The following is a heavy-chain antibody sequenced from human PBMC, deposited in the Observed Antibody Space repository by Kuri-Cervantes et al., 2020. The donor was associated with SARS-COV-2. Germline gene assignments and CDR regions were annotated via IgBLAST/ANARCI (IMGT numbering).Heavy chain of an antibody. J-gene: IGHJ4*02. Sequence: GESLKISCEGSGFTFSNHALYWIRQAPGEGLEWVAVVSYDGGSEWYADSLKGRFTISRDNSKNTLYLQMNSLRAEDTAVYYCARAYCSSTSCQLDYWGQGTLVTVSS. CDR3: ARAYCSSTSCQLDY. CDR1: GFTFSNHA. D-gene: IGHD2-2*01. V-gene: IGHV3-30-3*01. CDR2: VSYDGGSE.